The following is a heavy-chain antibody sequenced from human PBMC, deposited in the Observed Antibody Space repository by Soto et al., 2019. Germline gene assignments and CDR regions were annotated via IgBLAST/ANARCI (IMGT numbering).Heavy chain of an antibody. CDR1: GFTFSSYA. CDR3: AKDPRRVVYAILFYMDV. Sequence: GGSLRLSCAASGFTFSSYAMSWVRQAPGKGLEWVSAISGSGGSTYYADSVKGRFTISRDNSKNTLYLQMNSLRAEDTAVYYCAKDPRRVVYAILFYMDVWGKGTTVTVSS. CDR2: ISGSGGST. D-gene: IGHD2-8*02. V-gene: IGHV3-23*01. J-gene: IGHJ6*03.